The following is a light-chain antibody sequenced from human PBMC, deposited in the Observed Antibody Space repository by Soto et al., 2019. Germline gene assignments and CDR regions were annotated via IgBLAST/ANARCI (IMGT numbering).Light chain of an antibody. V-gene: IGKV3-20*01. CDR1: QSVSSSY. Sequence: EIVLTQSPGTLSLSPGERATLSCRASQSVSSSYLAWYQQKPGQAPRLLIYGASSRATGIPDRFSGGGSGTDFTLTISRLEPEDFGVYYCQQYHDSTLMFGQGTKADNK. CDR2: GAS. J-gene: IGKJ1*01. CDR3: QQYHDSTLM.